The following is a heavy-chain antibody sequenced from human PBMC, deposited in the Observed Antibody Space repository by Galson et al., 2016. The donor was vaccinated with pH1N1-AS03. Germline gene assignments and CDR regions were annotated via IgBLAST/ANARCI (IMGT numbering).Heavy chain of an antibody. J-gene: IGHJ4*02. CDR1: GFTFSDNH. CDR2: ISESGSGT. V-gene: IGHV3-11*04. Sequence: SLRLSCAASGFTFSDNHMSWIRQAPGRGLEYIGYISESGSGTVYRDSVKGRFTISRDNAKNSLYLQMNSLGAEDTAVYYFTRYARGPSFGGQGTLVTVTS. CDR3: TRYARGPSF.